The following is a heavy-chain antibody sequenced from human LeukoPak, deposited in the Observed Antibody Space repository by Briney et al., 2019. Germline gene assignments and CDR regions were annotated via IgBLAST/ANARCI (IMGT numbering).Heavy chain of an antibody. CDR1: GFHFSNFG. CDR3: AKEIYCTATTCQGNDAFHI. J-gene: IGHJ3*02. V-gene: IGHV3-30*02. Sequence: GGSLRLSCARSGFHFSNFGMHWVRQAPGKGLEWVTFIRYDGTTTYYADSVKGRFAISRDNSRNTVYLQMSSLKAEDTAVYYCAKEIYCTATTCQGNDAFHIWGQGTVVTVSS. D-gene: IGHD2-8*02. CDR2: IRYDGTTT.